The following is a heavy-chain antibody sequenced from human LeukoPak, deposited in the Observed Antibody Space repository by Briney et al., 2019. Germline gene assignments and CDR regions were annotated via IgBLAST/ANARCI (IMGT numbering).Heavy chain of an antibody. CDR1: VFTFSSYA. CDR2: ISYYGSNK. CDR3: ARPNCSGGSCYGHNWFDP. J-gene: IGHJ5*02. Sequence: GGSLRLSCAASVFTFSSYAMLWVRQAPGKGLEGVAVISYYGSNKYYADSVKGRFTISRDNSKNTLYLQMNSLRAEDTAVYYCARPNCSGGSCYGHNWFDPWGQGTLVTVSS. V-gene: IGHV3-30-3*01. D-gene: IGHD2-15*01.